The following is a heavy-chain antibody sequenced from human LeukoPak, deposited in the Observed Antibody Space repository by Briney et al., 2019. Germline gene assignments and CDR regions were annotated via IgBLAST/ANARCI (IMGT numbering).Heavy chain of an antibody. CDR3: ARDPIEQQLDY. V-gene: IGHV3-21*01. D-gene: IGHD6-13*01. CDR2: ISSSSSYI. CDR1: GFTFSNYA. J-gene: IGHJ4*02. Sequence: GGSLRLSCAASGFTFSNYAMTWVRQAPGKGLEWVSSISSSSSYIYYADSVKGRFTISRDNAKNSLYLQMNSLRAEDTAVYYCARDPIEQQLDYWGQGTLVTVSS.